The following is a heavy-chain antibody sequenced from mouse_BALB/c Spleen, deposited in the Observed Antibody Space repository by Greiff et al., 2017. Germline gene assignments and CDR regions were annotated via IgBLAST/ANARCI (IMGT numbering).Heavy chain of an antibody. CDR3: ARWDYFDY. CDR1: GFNIKDTY. Sequence: EVQLQESGAELVKPGASVKLSCTASGFNIKDTYMHWVKQRPEQGLEWIGRIDPANGNTKYDPKFQGKATITADTSSNTAYLQLSSLTSEDTAVYYCARWDYFDYWGQGTTLTVSS. V-gene: IGHV14-3*02. J-gene: IGHJ2*01. CDR2: IDPANGNT.